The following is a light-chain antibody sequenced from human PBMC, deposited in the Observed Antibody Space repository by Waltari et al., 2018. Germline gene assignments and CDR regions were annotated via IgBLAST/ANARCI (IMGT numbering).Light chain of an antibody. V-gene: IGKV3D-15*01. J-gene: IGKJ1*01. CDR2: GAS. CDR1: HSISSN. Sequence: LMTPSPATLSLSPGEGATLSCRSSHSISSNLAWYQQKTGQAPRLLIHGASTRATGIPARFSGSGSGTEFTLTISSLQSEDFAIYYCQQYDNWPPGTFGQGTKVEIK. CDR3: QQYDNWPPGT.